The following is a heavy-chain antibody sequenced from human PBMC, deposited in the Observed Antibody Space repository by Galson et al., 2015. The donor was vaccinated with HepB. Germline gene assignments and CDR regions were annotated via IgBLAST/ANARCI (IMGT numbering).Heavy chain of an antibody. CDR1: GFTFSSYS. D-gene: IGHD3-22*01. J-gene: IGHJ4*02. CDR2: ISSSSSYI. Sequence: SLRLSCAASGFTFSSYSMNWVRQAPGKGLEWVSSISSSSSYIYYADSVKGRFTISRDNAQNSLYLQMNSLRAEDTAVYYCARDVSSNYYDSSGEDYWGQGTLVTVSS. CDR3: ARDVSSNYYDSSGEDY. V-gene: IGHV3-21*01.